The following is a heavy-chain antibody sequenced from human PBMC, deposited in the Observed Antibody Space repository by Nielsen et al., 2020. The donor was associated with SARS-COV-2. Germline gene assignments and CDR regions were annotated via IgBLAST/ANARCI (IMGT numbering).Heavy chain of an antibody. D-gene: IGHD3-22*01. J-gene: IGHJ4*02. Sequence: GESLKISCVISGFTFDSYAMHWVRQAPGKGLEWVALISYDGTNKYYADSVKGRFTISRDNSKDTLYVQMNSLRTEDTALYYCARDTVGNNYNRSGSIDSWGQGTLVTVSS. V-gene: IGHV3-30*04. CDR2: ISYDGTNK. CDR1: GFTFDSYA. CDR3: ARDTVGNNYNRSGSIDS.